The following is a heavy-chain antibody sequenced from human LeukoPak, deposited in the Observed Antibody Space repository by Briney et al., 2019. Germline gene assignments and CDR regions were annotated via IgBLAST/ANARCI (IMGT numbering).Heavy chain of an antibody. V-gene: IGHV3-23*01. CDR3: ARDQVTIYDAFDI. D-gene: IGHD5-24*01. J-gene: IGHJ3*02. CDR1: GFTFSDYA. Sequence: GGSLRLSCAASGFTFSDYALGWVRQAPGRGLEWVATLSGSGAGTYYSDSVQGRFTISRDNSKNTLYLQMNSLRAEDTAVYYCARDQVTIYDAFDIWGQGTMVTVSS. CDR2: LSGSGAGT.